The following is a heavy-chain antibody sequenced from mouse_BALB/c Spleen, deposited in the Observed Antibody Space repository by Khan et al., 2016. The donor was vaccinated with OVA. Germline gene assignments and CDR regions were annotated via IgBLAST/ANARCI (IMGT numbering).Heavy chain of an antibody. CDR1: GFTFNSYG. Sequence: EVQLVESGGGLVQPGRSQKLSCAASGFTFNSYGMHWVRQAPEKGLELVAYISGDSNTIYYADTVKGRFTISRENPNNTLFLQMTSLMSEDTSMYYCATSYFFGYYFDYWGPGTTLTVS. CDR3: ATSYFFGYYFDY. J-gene: IGHJ2*01. V-gene: IGHV5-17*02. CDR2: ISGDSNTI. D-gene: IGHD1-1*01.